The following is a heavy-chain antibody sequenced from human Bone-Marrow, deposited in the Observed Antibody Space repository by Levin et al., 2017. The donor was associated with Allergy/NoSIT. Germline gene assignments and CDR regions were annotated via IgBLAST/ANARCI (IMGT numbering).Heavy chain of an antibody. CDR1: GGSISSSSYY. CDR2: IYYSGST. V-gene: IGHV4-39*01. CDR3: ARSYDILTGQYMDG. J-gene: IGHJ6*03. D-gene: IGHD3-9*01. Sequence: SQTLSLTCTVSGGSISSSSYYWGWIRQPPGKGLGWIGSIYYSGSTYYNPSLKSRVTISVDTSTNQFSLKLSSVTAADTAVYYCARSYDILTGQYMDGWGKGTTVTVSS.